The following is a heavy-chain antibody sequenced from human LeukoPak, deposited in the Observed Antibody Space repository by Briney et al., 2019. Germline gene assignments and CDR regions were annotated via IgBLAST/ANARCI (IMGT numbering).Heavy chain of an antibody. Sequence: ASVKASCKASGYTFTDYYMHWVRQAPGQGLEWMGWINPNIGDTNYAQKFQGRVTMTRDTSISTAYMELSRLRSDDTAVYYCARDRPSITGTTLDYFDYWGQGTPVTVSP. D-gene: IGHD1-7*01. CDR2: INPNIGDT. V-gene: IGHV1-2*02. J-gene: IGHJ4*02. CDR3: ARDRPSITGTTLDYFDY. CDR1: GYTFTDYY.